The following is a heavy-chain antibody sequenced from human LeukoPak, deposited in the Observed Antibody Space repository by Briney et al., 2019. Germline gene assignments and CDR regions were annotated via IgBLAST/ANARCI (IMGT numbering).Heavy chain of an antibody. D-gene: IGHD6-13*01. J-gene: IGHJ4*02. CDR3: ARDRPGIAAAEFGY. CDR1: GFTFSSYG. V-gene: IGHV3-30*03. Sequence: SGGPLRLSCAASGFTFSSYGMHWVRQAPGKGLEWVAVISYDGSNKYYADSVKGRFTISRDNSKNTLYLQMNSLRAEDTAVYYCARDRPGIAAAEFGYWGQGTLVTVSS. CDR2: ISYDGSNK.